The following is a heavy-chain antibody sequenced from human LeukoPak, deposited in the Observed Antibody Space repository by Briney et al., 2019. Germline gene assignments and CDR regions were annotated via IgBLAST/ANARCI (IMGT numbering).Heavy chain of an antibody. CDR2: IYYTGST. CDR1: GGSICSSSYY. J-gene: IGHJ4*02. Sequence: SETLSLTCTVSGGSICSSSYYCGWIRQPPGKGLEWIGSIYYTGSTYYNPSLKSRVTISVDTSKNQFSLKLSSVTAADTAVYYCARRLASYSGYDGTYFDYWGEGTLVTVSS. D-gene: IGHD5-12*01. V-gene: IGHV4-39*01. CDR3: ARRLASYSGYDGTYFDY.